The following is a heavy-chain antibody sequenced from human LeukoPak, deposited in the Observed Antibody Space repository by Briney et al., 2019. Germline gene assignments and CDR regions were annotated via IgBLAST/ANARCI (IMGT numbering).Heavy chain of an antibody. CDR3: ASSAVAYYSYYYMDV. Sequence: GGSLRLSCAASGSTFSSYCMSWVRQPPGKGLEWVANIKQDGSEKYYVDSVKGRFTISRDNAKNSLYLQMNSLRAEDTAVYYCASSAVAYYSYYYMDVWGKGTTVTVSS. J-gene: IGHJ6*03. CDR2: IKQDGSEK. CDR1: GSTFSSYC. D-gene: IGHD6-19*01. V-gene: IGHV3-7*01.